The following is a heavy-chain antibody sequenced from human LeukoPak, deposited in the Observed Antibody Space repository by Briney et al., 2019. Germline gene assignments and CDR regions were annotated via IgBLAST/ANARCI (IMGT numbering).Heavy chain of an antibody. V-gene: IGHV4-39*07. CDR2: IYYSGRT. J-gene: IGHJ3*02. Sequence: SETLSLTCTVSGGSISSSSYYWGWIRQPPGKRLEWIGSIYYSGRTYYNPSLKSRVTISVDTSKNQFSLKLSSVTAADTAVYYCVQQLEPDAFDIWGQGTMVTVSS. D-gene: IGHD6-6*01. CDR1: GGSISSSSYY. CDR3: VQQLEPDAFDI.